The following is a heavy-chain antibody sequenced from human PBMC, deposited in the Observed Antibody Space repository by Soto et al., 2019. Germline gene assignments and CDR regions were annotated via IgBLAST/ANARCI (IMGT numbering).Heavy chain of an antibody. D-gene: IGHD6-6*01. J-gene: IGHJ6*02. CDR2: INPSGGST. Sequence: ASVKVSWKASGYTFTSYYMHWVRQAPGQGLEWMGIINPSGGSTSYAQKFQGRVTMTRDTSTSTVYMELSSLRSEDTAVYYCARERVVAARSDYYYSYYGMHVWGQGTTVTVSS. CDR1: GYTFTSYY. CDR3: ARERVVAARSDYYYSYYGMHV. V-gene: IGHV1-46*01.